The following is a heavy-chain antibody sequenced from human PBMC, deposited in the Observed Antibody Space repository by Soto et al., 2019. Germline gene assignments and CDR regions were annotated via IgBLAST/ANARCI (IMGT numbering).Heavy chain of an antibody. CDR3: ARDQNYDSSGYPDY. CDR1: GFTFSSYA. CDR2: ISYDGSNK. J-gene: IGHJ4*02. Sequence: LRLSCAASGFTFSSYAMHWVRQAPGKGLEWVAVISYDGSNKYYADSVKGRFTISRDNSKNTLYLQMNSLRAEDTAVYYCARDQNYDSSGYPDYWGQGTLVTVSS. D-gene: IGHD3-22*01. V-gene: IGHV3-30-3*01.